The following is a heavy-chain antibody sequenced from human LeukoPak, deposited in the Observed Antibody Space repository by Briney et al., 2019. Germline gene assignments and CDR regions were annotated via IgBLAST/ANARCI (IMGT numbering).Heavy chain of an antibody. V-gene: IGHV4-59*01. D-gene: IGHD3-10*01. CDR2: IYYSGST. Sequence: PSETLSLTCTVSGGSISSYYWSWIRQPPGKGLEWIGYIYYSGSTNYNPSLKSRVTISVDTSKNQFSLKLSSVTAADTAVYYCARTYYYGSGSYYMWSYFDYWGQGTLVSVSS. J-gene: IGHJ4*02. CDR3: ARTYYYGSGSYYMWSYFDY. CDR1: GGSISSYY.